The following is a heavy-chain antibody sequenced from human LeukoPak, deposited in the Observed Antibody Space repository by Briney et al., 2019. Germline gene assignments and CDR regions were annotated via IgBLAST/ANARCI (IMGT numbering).Heavy chain of an antibody. CDR3: ARQNHYYYYMDV. CDR2: IHPEDSYS. CDR1: GYVFIRHW. V-gene: IGHV5-51*01. Sequence: GESLKISCKASGYVFIRHWIGWVRQAPGKGLEWMGVIHPEDSYSRYNPAFQGQVTLSVDESTSTAYLQLSSLKASDTAIYYCARQNHYYYYMDVWGRGTAVTVSS. J-gene: IGHJ6*03.